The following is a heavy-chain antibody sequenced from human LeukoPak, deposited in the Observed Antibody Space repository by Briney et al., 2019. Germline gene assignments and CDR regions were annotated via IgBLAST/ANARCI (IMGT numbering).Heavy chain of an antibody. CDR1: GFTFSSYA. J-gene: IGHJ6*03. Sequence: PGGSLILSCAASGFTFSSYAMSWVRPAPGKGLEWVSAISGSDGGTYYADSVKGRFTISRDNSKNTLYLQMNSLRAEDTAVYYCAKDTAVGLFADYYYYMDVWGKGTTVTVSS. CDR3: AKDTAVGLFADYYYYMDV. V-gene: IGHV3-23*01. CDR2: ISGSDGGT. D-gene: IGHD3-22*01.